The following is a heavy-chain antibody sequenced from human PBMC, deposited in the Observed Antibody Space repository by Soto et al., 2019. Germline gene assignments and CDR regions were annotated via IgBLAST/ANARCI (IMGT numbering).Heavy chain of an antibody. Sequence: GGSLRLSCAASGFTFSSYGMHWVRQAPGKGLEWVAVIWYDGSNKYYADSVKGRFTISRDNSKNTLYLQMNSLRAEDTAVYYCARDWGDIVVVPAAEQKDALDYWGQGTLVTVSS. V-gene: IGHV3-33*01. D-gene: IGHD2-2*01. CDR3: ARDWGDIVVVPAAEQKDALDY. CDR2: IWYDGSNK. J-gene: IGHJ4*02. CDR1: GFTFSSYG.